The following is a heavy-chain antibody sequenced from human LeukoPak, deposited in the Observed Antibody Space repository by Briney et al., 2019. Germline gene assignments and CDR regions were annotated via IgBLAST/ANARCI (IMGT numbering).Heavy chain of an antibody. Sequence: ASVKVSCTASGYTFTGYYMHWVRQAPGQGLEWMGWINPNSGGTNYAQKFQGWVTMTRDTSISTAYMELSRLRSDDTAVYYCARGDIVVLPAGIPHNWFDPWGQGTLVTVSS. CDR1: GYTFTGYY. CDR2: INPNSGGT. CDR3: ARGDIVVLPAGIPHNWFDP. D-gene: IGHD2-2*02. J-gene: IGHJ5*02. V-gene: IGHV1-2*04.